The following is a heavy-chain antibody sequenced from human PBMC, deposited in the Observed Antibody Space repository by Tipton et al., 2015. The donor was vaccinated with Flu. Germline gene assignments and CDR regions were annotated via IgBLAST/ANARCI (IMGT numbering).Heavy chain of an antibody. V-gene: IGHV4-61*05. CDR3: ARRKTVTTRLTYFDY. D-gene: IGHD4-17*01. CDR1: GGSIISSSFY. CDR2: IYYSGST. J-gene: IGHJ4*02. Sequence: TLSLTCTVSGGSIISSSFYWSWIRQPPGKGLEWIGYIYYSGSTNYNPSLKSRVTISVDTSKNQFSLKLSSVTAADTAVYYCARRKTVTTRLTYFDYWGQGTLVTVSS.